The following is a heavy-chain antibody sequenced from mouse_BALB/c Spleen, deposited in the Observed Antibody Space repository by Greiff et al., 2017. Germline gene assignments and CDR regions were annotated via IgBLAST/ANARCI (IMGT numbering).Heavy chain of an antibody. Sequence: EVKLQESGAELVKPGASVKLSCTASGFNIKDTYMHWVKQRPEQGLEWIGRIDPANGNTKYDPKFQGKATITADTSSNTAYLQLSSLTSEDTAVYYCARSYYYGGGYYFDYWGQGTTLTVSS. CDR1: GFNIKDTY. V-gene: IGHV14-3*02. J-gene: IGHJ2*01. CDR2: IDPANGNT. CDR3: ARSYYYGGGYYFDY. D-gene: IGHD1-1*01.